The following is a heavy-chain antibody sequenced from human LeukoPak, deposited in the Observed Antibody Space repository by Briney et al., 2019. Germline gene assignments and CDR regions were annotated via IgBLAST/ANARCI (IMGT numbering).Heavy chain of an antibody. V-gene: IGHV4-59*12. D-gene: IGHD2-15*01. CDR1: GGSISSYY. CDR3: ARGNIVVVVADYYYYYGMDV. CDR2: IYYSGST. Sequence: SETLSLTCTVSGGSISSYYWSWIRQPPGKGLEWIGYIYYSGSTNYNPSLKSRVTISVDTSKNQFSLKLSSVTAADTAVYYCARGNIVVVVADYYYYYGMDVWGQGTTVTVSS. J-gene: IGHJ6*02.